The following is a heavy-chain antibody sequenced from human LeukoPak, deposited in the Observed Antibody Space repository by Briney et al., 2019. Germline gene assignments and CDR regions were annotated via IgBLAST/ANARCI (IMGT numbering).Heavy chain of an antibody. CDR2: INHSGST. V-gene: IGHV4-34*01. J-gene: IGHJ4*02. CDR3: ARAVGYCSGGSCSLDY. CDR1: GGSFSGHY. D-gene: IGHD2-15*01. Sequence: PSETLSLTCAVNGGSFSGHYWSWIRQPPGKGLEWIGEINHSGSTNYNPSLKSRVTISVDTSKNQFSLKLSSVTAADTAVYYCARAVGYCSGGSCSLDYWGQGTLVTVSS.